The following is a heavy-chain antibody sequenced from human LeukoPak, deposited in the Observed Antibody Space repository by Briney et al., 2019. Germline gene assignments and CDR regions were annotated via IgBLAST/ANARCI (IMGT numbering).Heavy chain of an antibody. CDR3: ARDLHRVVVRGVPHYYYYMDV. CDR2: ISAYNGNT. CDR1: GYTFTSYG. J-gene: IGHJ6*03. D-gene: IGHD3-10*01. Sequence: ASVKVSCKASGYTFTSYGLSGVRQAPGQGLEWMGWISAYNGNTNYAQKLQGRVTMTTDTSTSTAYMDLRSLRSDDTAVYYCARDLHRVVVRGVPHYYYYMDVWGKGTTVTISS. V-gene: IGHV1-18*01.